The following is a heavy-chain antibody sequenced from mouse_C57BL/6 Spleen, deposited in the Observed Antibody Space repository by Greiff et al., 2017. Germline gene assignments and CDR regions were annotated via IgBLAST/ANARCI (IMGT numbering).Heavy chain of an antibody. V-gene: IGHV1-69*01. CDR3: ARSLPFGY. Sequence: QVQLQQPGAELVMPGASVKLSCKASGYTFTSYWKHWVKQRPGQGLEWIGEIDPSDSYTNYNQKFKGKSTLTVDKSSSTAYMQLSSLTSEDSAVYYCARSLPFGYWGQGTTLTVSS. CDR1: GYTFTSYW. D-gene: IGHD6-1*01. CDR2: IDPSDSYT. J-gene: IGHJ2*01.